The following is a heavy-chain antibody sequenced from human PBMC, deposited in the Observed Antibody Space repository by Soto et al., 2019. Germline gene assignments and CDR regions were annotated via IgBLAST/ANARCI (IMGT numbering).Heavy chain of an antibody. CDR3: AKVLVPGHDYYFDY. CDR1: GSTFSSYA. D-gene: IGHD3-10*01. J-gene: IGHJ4*02. Sequence: GGSLRLSCAASGSTFSSYAMSWVRQAPGKGLEWVSAISGSGGSTYYADSVKGRFTISRDNSKNTLYLQINSLRAEDTAVYYCAKVLVPGHDYYFDYWGQGTLVTVSS. V-gene: IGHV3-23*01. CDR2: ISGSGGST.